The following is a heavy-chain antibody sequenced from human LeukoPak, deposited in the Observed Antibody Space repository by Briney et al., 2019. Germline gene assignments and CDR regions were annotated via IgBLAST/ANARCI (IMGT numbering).Heavy chain of an antibody. CDR3: AKRWGYYYDSSARLDAFDI. CDR2: SNPSGGST. D-gene: IGHD3-22*01. V-gene: IGHV1-46*01. Sequence: ASVKVSCKASGYTFTSYYMHWVRQAPGQGLEWMGISNPSGGSTSYAQKFQGRVTITADKSTSTAYMELSSLRSEDTAVYYCAKRWGYYYDSSARLDAFDIWGQGTMVTVSS. CDR1: GYTFTSYY. J-gene: IGHJ3*02.